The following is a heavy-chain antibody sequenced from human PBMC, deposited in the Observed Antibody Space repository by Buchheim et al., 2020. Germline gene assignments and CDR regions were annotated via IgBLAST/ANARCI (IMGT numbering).Heavy chain of an antibody. CDR3: ARDLTGTYWFDP. D-gene: IGHD1-7*01. Sequence: QVQLVESGGGLVKPGGSLRLSCAASGFIFSDYYMSWTRRTPGKGLEWLASISTSSAYTYYADSVKGRFTISRDNAKNSLYLQMNSLRVEDSAIYYCARDLTGTYWFDPWGQGTL. V-gene: IGHV3-11*06. CDR2: ISTSSAYT. J-gene: IGHJ5*02. CDR1: GFIFSDYY.